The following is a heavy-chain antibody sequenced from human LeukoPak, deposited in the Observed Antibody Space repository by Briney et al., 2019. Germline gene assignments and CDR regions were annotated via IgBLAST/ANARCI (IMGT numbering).Heavy chain of an antibody. CDR3: VGGTEYYYYYYMDV. D-gene: IGHD6-19*01. CDR2: IYATGRT. V-gene: IGHV4-61*02. Sequence: PSETLSLTCKVSGDPISRDTYYWGWIRQSAGKGLEWIGRIYATGRTNYNPSLKSRVTISVDTSKNQFSLKLSSVTAADTAVYYCVGGTEYYYYYYMDVWGKGTTVTVSS. CDR1: GDPISRDTYY. J-gene: IGHJ6*03.